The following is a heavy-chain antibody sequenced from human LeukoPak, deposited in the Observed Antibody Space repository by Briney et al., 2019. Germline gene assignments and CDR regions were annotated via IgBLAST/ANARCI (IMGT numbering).Heavy chain of an antibody. J-gene: IGHJ5*02. CDR2: IYYSGST. Sequence: SETLSLTCTVSGGSMSSYYWSWIRQPPGKGLEWIGYIYYSGSTNYNPSLKSRVTISVDTSKNQFSLKLSSVTAADTAVYYCARDKNSDLYSSGWHWFDPWGQGTLVTVSS. CDR3: ARDKNSDLYSSGWHWFDP. D-gene: IGHD6-19*01. V-gene: IGHV4-59*01. CDR1: GGSMSSYY.